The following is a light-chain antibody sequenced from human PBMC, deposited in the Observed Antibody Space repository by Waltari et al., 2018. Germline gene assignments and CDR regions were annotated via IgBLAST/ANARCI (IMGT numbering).Light chain of an antibody. CDR1: SSDVGGSHY. CDR3: SSYTSSSTRV. V-gene: IGLV2-14*03. J-gene: IGLJ1*01. CDR2: DVS. Sequence: QSTLTQPASVSGSPGKSITISCTGTSSDVGGSHYVSWYQQHPGKAPKLVIYDVSSRPSGVSNRFSGSKSGNTASLTIYGLQAEDEADYYCSSYTSSSTRVFGTGTRVTVL.